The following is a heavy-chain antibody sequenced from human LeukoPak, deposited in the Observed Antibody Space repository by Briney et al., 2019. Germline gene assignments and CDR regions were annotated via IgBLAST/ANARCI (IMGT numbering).Heavy chain of an antibody. CDR1: GGSITTYY. J-gene: IGHJ5*02. Sequence: SETLSLTCTVSGGSITTYYWSWILQPPGKGLEWIAYIYYTGSTNYNPSLKSRVTISVDTSKNQVSLKLSSVTAADTAVYYCARHYSITGGRLSGYWLDPWGQGTLVTVPS. CDR2: IYYTGST. D-gene: IGHD7-27*01. CDR3: ARHYSITGGRLSGYWLDP. V-gene: IGHV4-59*08.